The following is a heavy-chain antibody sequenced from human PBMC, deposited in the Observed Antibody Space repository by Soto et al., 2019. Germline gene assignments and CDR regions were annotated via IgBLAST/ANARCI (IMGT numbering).Heavy chain of an antibody. J-gene: IGHJ4*02. Sequence: QVHLLESGGGVVQPGRSLRLSCVGSGFTFSNFGIHWVRQAPGKGLEWLAVVSYDEANKFYADSVRGRFTISRDNSKDTVYLQINSLRRDDTAMYFCAKVMTEYSGVAIDHWGQGTLVTVSS. CDR1: GFTFSNFG. CDR2: VSYDEANK. V-gene: IGHV3-30*18. CDR3: AKVMTEYSGVAIDH. D-gene: IGHD6-19*01.